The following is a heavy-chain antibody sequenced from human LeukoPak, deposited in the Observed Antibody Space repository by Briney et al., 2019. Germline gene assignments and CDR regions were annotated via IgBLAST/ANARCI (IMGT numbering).Heavy chain of an antibody. V-gene: IGHV3-33*01. J-gene: IGHJ6*02. CDR2: IWYGGSNK. CDR3: ARDRSGYDYVSYYYGMDV. Sequence: GGSLRLSCAASGFTFSSYGMHWVRQAPGKGLEWVAIIWYGGSNKYYADSVKGRFTISRDNSKNTLYLQMNSLRAEDTAVYYCARDRSGYDYVSYYYGMDVWGQGTTVTVSS. CDR1: GFTFSSYG. D-gene: IGHD5-12*01.